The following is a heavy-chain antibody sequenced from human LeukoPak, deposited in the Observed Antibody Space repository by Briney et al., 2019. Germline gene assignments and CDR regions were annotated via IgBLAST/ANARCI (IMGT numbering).Heavy chain of an antibody. D-gene: IGHD3-3*02. CDR3: ARVREDSFLEWLLYFDY. CDR1: GGSISSHY. V-gene: IGHV4-59*11. J-gene: IGHJ4*02. CDR2: IYYSGST. Sequence: PSETLSLTCTVSGGSISSHYWSWIRQPPGKGLEWIGYIYYSGSTNYNPSLKSRVTISVDTSKNQFSLKLSSVTAADTAVYYCARVREDSFLEWLLYFDYWGQGTLVTVSS.